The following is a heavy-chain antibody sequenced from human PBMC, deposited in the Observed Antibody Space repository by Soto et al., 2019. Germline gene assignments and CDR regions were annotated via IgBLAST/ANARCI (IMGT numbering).Heavy chain of an antibody. CDR2: TTYDGGSE. V-gene: IGHV3-30-3*01. D-gene: IGHD1-26*01. J-gene: IGHJ4*02. CDR1: GFAFSSYA. Sequence: QSGGSLRLSCAASGFAFSSYAMQWVRQAPGKGLEWVAVTTYDGGSENYADSVRGRFTVSRDNSKNTLFLQMDSLRDEDTAVYYCARVGGSYYGSWDYWGQGTVVTVSS. CDR3: ARVGGSYYGSWDY.